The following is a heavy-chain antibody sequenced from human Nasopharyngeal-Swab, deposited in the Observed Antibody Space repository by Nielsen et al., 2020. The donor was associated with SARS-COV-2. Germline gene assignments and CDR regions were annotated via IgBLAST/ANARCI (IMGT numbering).Heavy chain of an antibody. Sequence: GGSLRLSCAASGFTFSDYYMSWIRQAPGKGLEWVSYISSSGSTIYYADSVKGRFTISRDNAKNTLYLQMNSLRAEDTAVYYCARDIVGATPNFDYWGQGTLVTVSS. D-gene: IGHD1-26*01. V-gene: IGHV3-11*04. CDR2: ISSSGSTI. CDR1: GFTFSDYY. CDR3: ARDIVGATPNFDY. J-gene: IGHJ4*02.